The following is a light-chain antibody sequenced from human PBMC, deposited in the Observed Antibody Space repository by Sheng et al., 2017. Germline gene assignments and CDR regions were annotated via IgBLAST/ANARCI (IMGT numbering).Light chain of an antibody. V-gene: IGKV3D-15*01. CDR1: QSVSSN. CDR2: DAS. Sequence: EIVMTQSPATLSVSPGERATLSCRASQSVSSNLAWYQKRSGQAPRLLIYDASTRATGIPARFSGSGSGRDFTLTISSLEPEDFATYYCQQYNIYSWTFGQGTKVEIK. CDR3: QQYNIYSWT. J-gene: IGKJ1*01.